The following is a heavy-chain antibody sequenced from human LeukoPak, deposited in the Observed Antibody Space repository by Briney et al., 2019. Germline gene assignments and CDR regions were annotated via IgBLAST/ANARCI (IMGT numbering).Heavy chain of an antibody. Sequence: GESLKISCKAPGYSFTNYWIGWVRQMPGKGLELMGIIYPGDSDTRYSPSFQGQVTISADKSISTAYLQWSSLKASDTAMYYCVWSVALDYWGQGTLVTVSS. J-gene: IGHJ4*02. CDR2: IYPGDSDT. CDR3: VWSVALDY. D-gene: IGHD3-10*01. V-gene: IGHV5-51*01. CDR1: GYSFTNYW.